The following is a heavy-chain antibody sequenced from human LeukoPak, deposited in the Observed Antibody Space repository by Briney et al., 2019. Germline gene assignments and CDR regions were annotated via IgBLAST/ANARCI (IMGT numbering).Heavy chain of an antibody. V-gene: IGHV4-59*08. CDR2: IYYSGST. CDR3: ARRVTSNWFDP. Sequence: SETLSLTCTVSGGSISSYYWTWIRQPPGKGLEWIGYIYYSGSTDYNPSLKSRVTISVDTSKNQFSLKLSSVTAADTAVYYCARRVTSNWFDPWGQGTLVTVSS. CDR1: GGSISSYY. D-gene: IGHD2-21*02. J-gene: IGHJ5*02.